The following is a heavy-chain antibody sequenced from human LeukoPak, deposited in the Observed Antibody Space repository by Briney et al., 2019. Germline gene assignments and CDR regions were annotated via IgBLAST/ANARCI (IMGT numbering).Heavy chain of an antibody. CDR3: ARPLVHDSSGYYYSYYFDD. D-gene: IGHD3-22*01. V-gene: IGHV5-51*01. Sequence: GESLKISCKGSGYSFTSYWIGWVRQMPGKGLEWMGIIYPGDSDTRYSPSFQGQVTISADKSISTAYLQWSSLKAWDTAMYYCARPLVHDSSGYYYSYYFDDWGQGCLVTVSS. CDR1: GYSFTSYW. CDR2: IYPGDSDT. J-gene: IGHJ4*02.